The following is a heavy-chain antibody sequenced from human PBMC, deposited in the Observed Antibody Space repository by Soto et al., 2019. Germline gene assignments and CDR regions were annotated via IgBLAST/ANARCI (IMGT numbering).Heavy chain of an antibody. J-gene: IGHJ5*02. V-gene: IGHV1-8*01. CDR3: ATMIRGLIHWLDP. CDR2: MYPNNGQT. D-gene: IGHD3-16*01. Sequence: QVPLVQSGAEVKRPGASVKVSCKASGDTFSNFDFNWVRQATGQGPEWMGWMYPNNGQTAYARTFQGRVTMTWNSSTSTAYMELSSLTSEDMAVYYCATMIRGLIHWLDPWGQGTLVTVSS. CDR1: GDTFSNFD.